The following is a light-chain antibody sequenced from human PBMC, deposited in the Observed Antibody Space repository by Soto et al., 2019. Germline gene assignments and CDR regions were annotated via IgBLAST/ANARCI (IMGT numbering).Light chain of an antibody. CDR3: AAWDDSLNGYV. Sequence: QSVLTQPPSASGTPGQRVTISCSGSSSNIGRNTVNWYQQLPGTAPRLLIYNNNQRPSGVPDRFSGSKSGTSASLAISGLQSEDEADYYCAAWDDSLNGYVFGAGTQLTVL. CDR2: NNN. CDR1: SSNIGRNT. J-gene: IGLJ1*01. V-gene: IGLV1-44*01.